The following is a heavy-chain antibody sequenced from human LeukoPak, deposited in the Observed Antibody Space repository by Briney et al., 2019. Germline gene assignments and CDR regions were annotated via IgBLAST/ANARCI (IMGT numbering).Heavy chain of an antibody. V-gene: IGHV3-7*05. CDR3: ASASWIHLWSQNFDY. J-gene: IGHJ4*02. CDR1: GFTFSSYW. CDR2: INQDGSDT. Sequence: GGSLRLSCGVSGFTFSSYWMSWVRQAPGKGLEWVANINQDGSDTYYLDSVRGRFTISRDNAKNSLYLQMSSLRAEDTAVYYCASASWIHLWSQNFDYWGQGTLVTVSS. D-gene: IGHD5-18*01.